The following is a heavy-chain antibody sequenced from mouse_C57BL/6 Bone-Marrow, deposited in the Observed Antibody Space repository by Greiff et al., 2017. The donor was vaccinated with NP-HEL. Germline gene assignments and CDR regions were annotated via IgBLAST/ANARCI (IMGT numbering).Heavy chain of an antibody. D-gene: IGHD2-12*01. CDR1: GFTFSSYG. Sequence: EVKLRESGGDLVKPGGSLKLSCAASGFTFSSYGMSWVRQTPDKRLEWVATISSGGSYTYYPDSVKGRFTISRDNAKNTLYLQMSSLKSEDTAMYYCARGHSSWFAYWGQGTLVTVSA. CDR2: ISSGGSYT. CDR3: ARGHSSWFAY. J-gene: IGHJ3*01. V-gene: IGHV5-6*01.